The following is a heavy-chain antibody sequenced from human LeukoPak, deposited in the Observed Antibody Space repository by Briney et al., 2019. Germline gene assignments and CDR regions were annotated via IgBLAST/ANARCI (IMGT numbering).Heavy chain of an antibody. J-gene: IGHJ4*02. CDR3: LKVPNYSSGY. CDR2: ISSNGGST. D-gene: IGHD6-25*01. Sequence: GGSLRLSCSASGFTFSTYAMHWVRQARGKGLESVSSISSNGGSTYYPDSVKGRFTISRDNSMNTLYLQMSSLTAEDTAVYYCLKVPNYSSGYWGQGTLVTVSS. V-gene: IGHV3-64D*09. CDR1: GFTFSTYA.